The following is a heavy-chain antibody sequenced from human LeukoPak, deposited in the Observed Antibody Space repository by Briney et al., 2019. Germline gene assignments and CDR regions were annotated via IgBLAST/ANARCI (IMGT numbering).Heavy chain of an antibody. CDR1: GGSISSSSYY. CDR3: ARQTTVTTHLLFDY. D-gene: IGHD4-17*01. Sequence: SETLSLTCTVSGGSISSSSYYWGWIRQPPGKGLEWIGNIYYSGSTYYNPSLKSRVTISVDTSKNQFSLKLSSVTAADTAVYYCARQTTVTTHLLFDYWGQGTLVTVSS. V-gene: IGHV4-39*01. CDR2: IYYSGST. J-gene: IGHJ4*02.